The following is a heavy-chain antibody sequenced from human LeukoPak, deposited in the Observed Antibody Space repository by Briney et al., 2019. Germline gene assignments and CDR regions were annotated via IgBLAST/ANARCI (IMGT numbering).Heavy chain of an antibody. V-gene: IGHV5-51*01. CDR1: GYNFAEYW. J-gene: IGHJ4*02. Sequence: GESLRISCKGSGYNFAEYWIAWVRQMPGKGLEWMGIIYPGDSDTRYNPSVQGQVTISADKSISTAYLQWNSLKASDSAMYYCARRDTGYYYFDSWGQGVRVSVSS. D-gene: IGHD5-12*01. CDR3: ARRDTGYYYFDS. CDR2: IYPGDSDT.